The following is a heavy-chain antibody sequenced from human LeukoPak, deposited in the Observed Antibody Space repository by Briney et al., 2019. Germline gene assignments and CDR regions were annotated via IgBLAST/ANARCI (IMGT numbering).Heavy chain of an antibody. CDR3: ARGPIKAAISKYNWFDP. CDR2: MNPNSGNT. V-gene: IGHV1-8*02. D-gene: IGHD2-2*01. Sequence: ASVKVSCKASGYTFTGYYMHWVRQAPGQGLEWMGWMNPNSGNTGYAQKFQGRVTMTRNTSISTAYMELSSLRSEDTAVYYCARGPIKAAISKYNWFDPWGQGTLVTVSS. J-gene: IGHJ5*02. CDR1: GYTFTGYY.